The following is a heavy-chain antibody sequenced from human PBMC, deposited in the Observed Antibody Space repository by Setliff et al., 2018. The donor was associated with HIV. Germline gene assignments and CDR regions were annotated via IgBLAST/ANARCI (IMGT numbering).Heavy chain of an antibody. D-gene: IGHD3-3*01. V-gene: IGHV4-38-2*01. Sequence: SETLSLTCAVSGYSISSDQYWSWIRQPPGKGLEWIGEINYRGTTNDNPSLRSRVTISVDTSRNQFSLKLNSVTAADTAVYYCASTYYDFWSAYLDYWGQGTLVTVSS. CDR1: GYSISSDQY. J-gene: IGHJ4*02. CDR2: INYRGTT. CDR3: ASTYYDFWSAYLDY.